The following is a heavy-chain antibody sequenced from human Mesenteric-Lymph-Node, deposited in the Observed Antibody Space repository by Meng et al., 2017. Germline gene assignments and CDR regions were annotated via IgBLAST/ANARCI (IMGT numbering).Heavy chain of an antibody. CDR3: ARSPLDGYNYHFDY. Sequence: QVQLVQSGADEKKPGASMKVSCKASGYTFTSYYIHWVRQAPGQGLEWMGVINPSGGSTTYSQKLQGRLTMTRDTSTSAVYMELSSLRSEDTAIYYCARSPLDGYNYHFDYWGQGTLVTVSS. CDR2: INPSGGST. D-gene: IGHD5-24*01. J-gene: IGHJ4*02. V-gene: IGHV1-46*01. CDR1: GYTFTSYY.